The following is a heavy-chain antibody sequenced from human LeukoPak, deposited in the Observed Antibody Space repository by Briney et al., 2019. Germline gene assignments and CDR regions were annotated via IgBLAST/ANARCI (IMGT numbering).Heavy chain of an antibody. CDR2: INHSGST. CDR1: GGSFSGYY. CDR3: ARVRGKRRSYYYDSSGYYFDY. D-gene: IGHD3-22*01. V-gene: IGHV4-34*01. J-gene: IGHJ4*02. Sequence: PSETPSLTCAVYGGSFSGYYWSWIRQPPGKGLEWIGEINHSGSTNYNPSLKSRVTISVDTSKNQFSLKLSSVTAADTAVYYCARVRGKRRSYYYDSSGYYFDYWGQGTLVTVSS.